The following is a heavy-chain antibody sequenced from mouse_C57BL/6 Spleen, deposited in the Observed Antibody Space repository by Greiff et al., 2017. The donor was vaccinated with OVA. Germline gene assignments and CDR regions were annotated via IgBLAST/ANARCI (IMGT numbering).Heavy chain of an antibody. V-gene: IGHV14-3*01. CDR2: IDPANGNT. CDR3: ARRVYYGSSMNYAMDY. J-gene: IGHJ4*01. CDR1: GFNIKNTY. D-gene: IGHD1-1*01. Sequence: VQLQQSVAELVRPGASVKLSCTASGFNIKNTYMHWVKQRPEQGLEWIGRIDPANGNTKYAPKFQGKATITADTSSNTAYLQLSSLTSEDTAIYYWARRVYYGSSMNYAMDYWGQGTSVTVSS.